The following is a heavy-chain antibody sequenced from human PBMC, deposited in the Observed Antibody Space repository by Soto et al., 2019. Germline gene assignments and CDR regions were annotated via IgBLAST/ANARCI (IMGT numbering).Heavy chain of an antibody. CDR2: VSGTGGST. J-gene: IGHJ3*02. CDR1: GFTFDSNT. Sequence: GGSLRLSCAASGFTFDSNTMTWVRQAPGKGLEWVSAVSGTGGSTYYADSVQGRFTISRDNSKKLVYLQMNNLRVEDTALYYCANMGHSYAWPDAFDIWGHGTMVTVSS. CDR3: ANMGHSYAWPDAFDI. V-gene: IGHV3-23*01. D-gene: IGHD2-2*01.